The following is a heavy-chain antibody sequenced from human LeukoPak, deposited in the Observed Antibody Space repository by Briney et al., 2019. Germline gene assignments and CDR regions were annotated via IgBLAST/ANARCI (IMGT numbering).Heavy chain of an antibody. Sequence: GGSLRLSCAASGFTFSRCDMHWVRQAPGKGLEWVAFVLYDGSLKYYADSVRGRVTISRDNSKNTLYLQMNSLRAEDTAVYYCAKRSMVRGVIRNNWFDPWGQGTLVTVSS. J-gene: IGHJ5*02. D-gene: IGHD3-10*01. CDR1: GFTFSRCD. CDR3: AKRSMVRGVIRNNWFDP. CDR2: VLYDGSLK. V-gene: IGHV3-30*02.